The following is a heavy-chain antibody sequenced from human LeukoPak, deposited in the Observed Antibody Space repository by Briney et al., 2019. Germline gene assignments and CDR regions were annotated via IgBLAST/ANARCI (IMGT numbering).Heavy chain of an antibody. J-gene: IGHJ4*02. CDR2: IYYSGNT. CDR3: ARGDYDILTYYFDY. V-gene: IGHV4-59*01. D-gene: IGHD3-9*01. CDR1: GGSISRYY. Sequence: PSETLSLTCTVSGGSISRYYWSWLRQPPGKGLEWIGYIYYSGNTNYNPSLKSRVTISVDTSKNQFSLKLSSVTAADTAVYYCARGDYDILTYYFDYWGQGTLVTLSS.